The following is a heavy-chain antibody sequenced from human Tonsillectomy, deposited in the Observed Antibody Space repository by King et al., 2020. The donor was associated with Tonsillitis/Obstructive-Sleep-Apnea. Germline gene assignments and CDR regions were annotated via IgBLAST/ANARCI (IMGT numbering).Heavy chain of an antibody. CDR1: GYGFNSYW. D-gene: IGHD3-10*01. CDR3: ATTFYYDSGSYYPYYYYGMDV. V-gene: IGHV5-10-1*03. J-gene: IGHJ6*02. Sequence: VQLVESGAEVKKPGESLRISCKGSGYGFNSYWISWVRQMPGKGLEWMGRIDPSDSYTNYSPSFQGHVTISTDKSISTAYLQWSSLKASDTAMYYCATTFYYDSGSYYPYYYYGMDVWGQGTTVTVSS. CDR2: IDPSDSYT.